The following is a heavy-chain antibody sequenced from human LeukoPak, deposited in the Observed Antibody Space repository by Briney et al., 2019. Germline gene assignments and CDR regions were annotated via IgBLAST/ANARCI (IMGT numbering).Heavy chain of an antibody. V-gene: IGHV3-21*04. CDR2: ISSSSSFI. Sequence: PGGSLRLSCAASGFTFSYYNMNWVRQAPGKGLEWVSSISSSSSFISYADSVKGRFTISRDNAKSSLYLQLNSLRAEDTAVYYCAGDDIRFPGYWGQGTLVTVSS. CDR3: AGDDIRFPGY. D-gene: IGHD3-16*01. J-gene: IGHJ4*02. CDR1: GFTFSYYN.